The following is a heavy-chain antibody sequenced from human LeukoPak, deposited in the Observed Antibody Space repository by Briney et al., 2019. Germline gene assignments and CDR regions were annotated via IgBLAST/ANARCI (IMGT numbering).Heavy chain of an antibody. V-gene: IGHV4-34*01. CDR1: GGSFSGYY. J-gene: IGHJ6*02. CDR2: INHSGST. Sequence: SETLSLTCAVYGGSFSGYYWSWIRQPPGKGLEWIGEINHSGSTNYNPSLKSRVTISVDTSKNQFSLKLSSVTAAGTAVYYCASWSPRYYGMDVWGQGTTVTVSS. CDR3: ASWSPRYYGMDV.